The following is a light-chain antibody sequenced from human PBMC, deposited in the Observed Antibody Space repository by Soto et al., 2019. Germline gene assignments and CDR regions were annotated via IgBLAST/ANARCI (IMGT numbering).Light chain of an antibody. J-gene: IGKJ1*01. Sequence: DIVLTQSPLSLPVTPGEPASISCKSSQSLLYSDGNTYLDWYLQKPGQSPQLLIYLGSNRASGVPDRFSGSGSGTDCTLKISRVEAEDVGVYYCMQALQTPRTFCQGTKVEIK. V-gene: IGKV2-28*01. CDR2: LGS. CDR1: QSLLYSDGNTY. CDR3: MQALQTPRT.